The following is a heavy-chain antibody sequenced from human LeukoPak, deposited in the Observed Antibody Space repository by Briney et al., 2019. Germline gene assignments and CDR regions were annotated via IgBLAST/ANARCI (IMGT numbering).Heavy chain of an antibody. CDR2: INTDGGST. D-gene: IGHD2-15*01. Sequence: PGGSLRLSCAASGFTFSRYSVNWVRQAPGKGLVWVSRINTDGGSTTYAGSVKGRFTISRDNAKNTLYLQMNSLRAEDTAVYYCARALVAPYYFDYWGQGALVTVSS. CDR1: GFTFSRYS. J-gene: IGHJ4*02. CDR3: ARALVAPYYFDY. V-gene: IGHV3-74*01.